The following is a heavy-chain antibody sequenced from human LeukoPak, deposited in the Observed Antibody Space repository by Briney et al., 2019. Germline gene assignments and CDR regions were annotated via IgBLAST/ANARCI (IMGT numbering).Heavy chain of an antibody. CDR3: ARRGPKYYMDV. D-gene: IGHD3/OR15-3a*01. J-gene: IGHJ6*03. CDR2: IYSSSSYI. V-gene: IGHV3-21*01. Sequence: PGGSLRLSCAASGFTFSSYNMNWVRQAPGKGLEWVSSIYSSSSYIYYADSVKGRFTISRDSAKNSPYLQMNSLRAEDTAVYYCARRGPKYYMDVWGKGTTVTVSS. CDR1: GFTFSSYN.